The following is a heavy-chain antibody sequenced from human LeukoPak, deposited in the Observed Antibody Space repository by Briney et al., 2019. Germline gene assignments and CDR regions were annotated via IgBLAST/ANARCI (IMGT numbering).Heavy chain of an antibody. CDR2: IRYDGSNK. D-gene: IGHD2-2*02. CDR3: AKDRHIVLVPAAIGFDP. J-gene: IGHJ5*02. V-gene: IGHV3-30*02. CDR1: GFTFSSYE. Sequence: GGSLRLSCAASGFTFSSYEMNWVRQAPGKGLEWVAYIRYDGSNKYYADSVKGRFTISRDNSKNTLYLQMNSLRAEDTAVYYCAKDRHIVLVPAAIGFDPWGQGTLVTVSS.